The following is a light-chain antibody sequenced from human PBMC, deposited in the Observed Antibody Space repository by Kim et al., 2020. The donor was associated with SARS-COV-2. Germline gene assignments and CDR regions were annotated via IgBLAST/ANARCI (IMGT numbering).Light chain of an antibody. CDR3: QAWDSSLYV. CDR2: QDS. CDR1: KLGDKY. Sequence: SVSPGQTASITCSGDKLGDKYACWYQQKPGKSPVLVIYQDSKRPSGIPERFSGSNSGNTATLTISGTQAMDEADYYCQAWDSSLYVFGTGTKVTVL. J-gene: IGLJ1*01. V-gene: IGLV3-1*01.